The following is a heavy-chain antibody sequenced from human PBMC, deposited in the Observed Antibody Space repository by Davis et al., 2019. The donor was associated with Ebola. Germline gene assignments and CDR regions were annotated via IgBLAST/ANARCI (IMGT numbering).Heavy chain of an antibody. D-gene: IGHD4-17*01. J-gene: IGHJ5*02. V-gene: IGHV1-3*01. CDR3: ARHINYGDYGTGWFDP. CDR1: GYTFTSYA. CDR2: INAGNGNT. Sequence: ASSVNVSCMASGYTFTSYALHWVRQAPGQRLEWMGWINAGNGNTKYSQKFQGGVTITRNTSASTAYMELSSLRSDDTAVYYCARHINYGDYGTGWFDPWGQGTLVTVSS.